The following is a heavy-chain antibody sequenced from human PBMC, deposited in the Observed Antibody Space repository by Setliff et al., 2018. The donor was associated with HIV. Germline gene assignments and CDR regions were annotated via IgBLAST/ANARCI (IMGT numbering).Heavy chain of an antibody. J-gene: IGHJ6*04. Sequence: SETLSLTCTVSGGSISSGCYYWTWIRQPAGKGLEWLGHIYISRSTNYNPSFKGRVAMSVDRSKNQFSLKLSSVTAADTAVYYCARDSVASDVWGKGTTVTVSS. V-gene: IGHV4-61*10. CDR1: GGSISSGCYY. CDR2: IYISRST. CDR3: ARDSVASDV.